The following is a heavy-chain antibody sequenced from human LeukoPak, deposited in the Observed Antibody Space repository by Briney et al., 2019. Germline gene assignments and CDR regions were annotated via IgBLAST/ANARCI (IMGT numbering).Heavy chain of an antibody. CDR1: GFTFSRYG. J-gene: IGHJ6*02. Sequence: GGSLRLSCAASGFTFSRYGIHWVRQAPGKGLEWVAVISHDGSNNYYADSVKGRFTISRDNSKNTLYLQMVSLRAEDTAVYYCAKDTCSGGSCYYYYGMDVWGQGTTVTVSS. CDR3: AKDTCSGGSCYYYYGMDV. D-gene: IGHD2-15*01. V-gene: IGHV3-30*18. CDR2: ISHDGSNN.